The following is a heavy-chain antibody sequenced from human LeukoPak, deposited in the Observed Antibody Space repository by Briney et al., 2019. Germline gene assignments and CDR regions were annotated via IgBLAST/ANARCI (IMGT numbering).Heavy chain of an antibody. D-gene: IGHD2-21*02. CDR2: IYPGDSDT. CDR1: GYSFTNYW. J-gene: IGHJ3*01. V-gene: IGHV5-51*01. Sequence: GDSLKISCKASGYSFTNYWIGWVRQMPGKGLEWVGLIYPGDSDTTYSPSVQGQVTISADKSISTAYLQWSSLKASDTAMYYCAIPARYSGGVCSSRDAFDVWGQGTVVTVSS. CDR3: AIPARYSGGVCSSRDAFDV.